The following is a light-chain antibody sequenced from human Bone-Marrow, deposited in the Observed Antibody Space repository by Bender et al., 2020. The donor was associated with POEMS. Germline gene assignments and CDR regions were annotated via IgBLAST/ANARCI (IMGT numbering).Light chain of an antibody. J-gene: IGLJ2*01. CDR1: GSDVGTYGL. V-gene: IGLV2-23*02. CDR3: CSYAGSSTFVV. CDR2: MVS. Sequence: QSALTQPASVSGSPGQSITISCTGTGSDVGTYGLVSWYQQYPGKAPKLLIYMVSERPSRVSSRFSGSKSGNTASLTISGLQAEDEADYYCCSYAGSSTFVVFGGGTKLTVL.